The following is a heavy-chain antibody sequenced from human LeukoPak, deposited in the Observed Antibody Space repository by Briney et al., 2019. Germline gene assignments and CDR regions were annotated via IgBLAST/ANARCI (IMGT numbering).Heavy chain of an antibody. CDR1: GGTFSSYA. J-gene: IGHJ6*02. CDR3: ARATYYYDSSGHYGMDV. D-gene: IGHD3-22*01. CDR2: IIPILGIA. V-gene: IGHV1-69*04. Sequence: SVKVTCKASGGTFSSYAISWVRQAPGQGLEWMGRIIPILGIANYAQKFQGRVTITADKSASTAYMELSSLRSEDTAVYYCARATYYYDSSGHYGMDVWGQGTTVTVSS.